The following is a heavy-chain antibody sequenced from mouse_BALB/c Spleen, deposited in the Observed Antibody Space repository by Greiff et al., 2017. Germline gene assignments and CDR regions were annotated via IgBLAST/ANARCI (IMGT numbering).Heavy chain of an antibody. Sequence: EVHLVESGGGLVKPGGSLKLSCAASGFTFSSYTMSWVRQTPEKRLEWVAYISNGGGSTYYPDTVKGRFTISRDNAKNTLYLQMSSLKSENTAMYYCARQSHYYYFFDYWGQGTTLTVSS. CDR1: GFTFSSYT. J-gene: IGHJ2*01. CDR2: ISNGGGST. D-gene: IGHD1-1*01. CDR3: ARQSHYYYFFDY. V-gene: IGHV5-12-2*01.